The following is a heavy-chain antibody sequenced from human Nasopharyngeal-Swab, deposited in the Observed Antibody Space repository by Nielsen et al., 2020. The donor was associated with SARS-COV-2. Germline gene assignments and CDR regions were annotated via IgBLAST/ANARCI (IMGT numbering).Heavy chain of an antibody. J-gene: IGHJ6*03. CDR3: ARESGSSQYSAYYMDV. CDR1: GGTFNSYA. V-gene: IGHV1-69*06. CDR2: IIPVFGTT. D-gene: IGHD2-15*01. Sequence: SVKVSCKPSGGTFNSYAFSWVRQAPGQGVEWMGRIIPVFGTTNYAQDFQGRVTITADKSTATAYMQLSSLRSEDTAVYYCARESGSSQYSAYYMDVWGKGTAVTVSS.